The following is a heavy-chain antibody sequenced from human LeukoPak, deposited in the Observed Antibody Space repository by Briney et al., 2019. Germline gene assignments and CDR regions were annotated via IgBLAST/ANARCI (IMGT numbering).Heavy chain of an antibody. CDR1: GFTFRSYE. D-gene: IGHD3-22*01. Sequence: GGSLRLSCAASGFTFRSYEMNWVRQAPGKGLEWVSYISSSGSTIFYADSVKGRFTISRDNAKNSLYLQMNSLRAEDTAVYHCARNRRAGYHDGSGAFDIWGQGTMVTVSS. J-gene: IGHJ3*02. CDR3: ARNRRAGYHDGSGAFDI. V-gene: IGHV3-48*03. CDR2: ISSSGSTI.